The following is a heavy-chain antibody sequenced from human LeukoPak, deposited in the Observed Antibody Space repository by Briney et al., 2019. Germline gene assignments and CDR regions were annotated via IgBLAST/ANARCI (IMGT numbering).Heavy chain of an antibody. V-gene: IGHV5-51*01. D-gene: IGHD1-26*01. CDR3: ARRGVGATKNNFDY. CDR1: AYSFTNYW. J-gene: IGHJ4*02. Sequence: GESLQISCKGSAYSFTNYWIGCVRQTPGQGLEWMGIVYPGDSDARYSPSFQGQVTISSDKSITTAYLQWSSLKASDTAMYYCARRGVGATKNNFDYWGQGTLVTVSS. CDR2: VYPGDSDA.